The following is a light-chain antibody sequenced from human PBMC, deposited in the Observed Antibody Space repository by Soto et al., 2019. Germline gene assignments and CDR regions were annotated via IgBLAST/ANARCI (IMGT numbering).Light chain of an antibody. CDR1: SSDVGAYNY. J-gene: IGLJ3*02. CDR2: AVS. Sequence: QSVLTQPASVSGSPGQSITISCTGTSSDVGAYNYVPWYQHHPGKAPKLMIYAVSNRPSGVSNRFSGSKSGNTASLTISGLQPEDEADYYCNSYTTSSTLVFGGGTKLTVL. V-gene: IGLV2-14*01. CDR3: NSYTTSSTLV.